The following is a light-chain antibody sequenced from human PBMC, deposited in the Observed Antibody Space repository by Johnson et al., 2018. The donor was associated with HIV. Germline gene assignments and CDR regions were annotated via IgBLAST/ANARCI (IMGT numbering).Light chain of an antibody. CDR1: SSNIGNNY. CDR3: GTWDSSLSAAFYV. Sequence: QSVLTQPPSVSAAPGQKVTISCSGTSSNIGNNYVSWYQHLQGTAPKVLIYDNDKRPSGLPDRFSGSKSGTSATLGITGLQTGAEADYYCGTWDSSLSAAFYVFGTGTKVTVL. J-gene: IGLJ1*01. V-gene: IGLV1-51*01. CDR2: DND.